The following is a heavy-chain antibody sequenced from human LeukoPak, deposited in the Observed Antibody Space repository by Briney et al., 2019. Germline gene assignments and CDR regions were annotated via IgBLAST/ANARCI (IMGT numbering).Heavy chain of an antibody. CDR2: ISYDGSNK. J-gene: IGHJ4*02. CDR3: AANKMDY. CDR1: GFTFSSYG. V-gene: IGHV3-30*03. Sequence: QPGRSLRLSCAASGFTFSSYGMHWVRQAPGKGLEWVAVISYDGSNKYYADSVKGRFTISRDNSKNTLYLQMNSLRAEDTAVYYCAANKMDYWGQGTLVTVSS.